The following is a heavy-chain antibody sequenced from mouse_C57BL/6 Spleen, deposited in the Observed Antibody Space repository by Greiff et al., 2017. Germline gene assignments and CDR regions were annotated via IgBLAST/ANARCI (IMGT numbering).Heavy chain of an antibody. V-gene: IGHV1-7*01. CDR3: ARGGTHYDYDGYAMDY. CDR2: INPSSGYT. CDR1: GYTFTSYW. Sequence: VHLVESGAELAKPGASVKLSCKASGYTFTSYWMHWVKQRPGQGLEWIGYINPSSGYTKYNQKFKDKATLTADKSSSTAYMQLSSLTYEDSAVYYCARGGTHYDYDGYAMDYWGQGTSVTVSS. J-gene: IGHJ4*01. D-gene: IGHD2-4*01.